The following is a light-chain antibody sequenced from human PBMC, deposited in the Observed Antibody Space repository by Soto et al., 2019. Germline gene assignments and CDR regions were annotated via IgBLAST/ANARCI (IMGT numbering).Light chain of an antibody. Sequence: DIQMTQSPSSLVASLGDRVTITCQATQDINIHLNWYQQKPGKAPNLLIYDASNLEIGVPSRFSGSGSGTHFTFTISSLQTEDIATYYCQQYDILPITFGRGTRLEIK. J-gene: IGKJ5*01. CDR1: QDINIH. V-gene: IGKV1-33*01. CDR3: QQYDILPIT. CDR2: DAS.